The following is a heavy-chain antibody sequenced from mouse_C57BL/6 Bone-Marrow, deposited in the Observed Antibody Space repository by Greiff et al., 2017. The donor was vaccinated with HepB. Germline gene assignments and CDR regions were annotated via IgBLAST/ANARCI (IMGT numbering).Heavy chain of an antibody. J-gene: IGHJ3*01. CDR3: ARGGNYCCSY. CDR1: GFKIKDYY. V-gene: IGHV14-2*01. D-gene: IGHD2-1*01. CDR2: IYQEDGEN. Sequence: EVQLQESGAELVKPGASVKLSCTASGFKIKDYYMNWVKQRTEKGLEWIGRIYQEDGENKYAPKFQGKDTITGDTSSNTTYLQLSSLTSEDTAVYYCARGGNYCCSYWCQGTVVTVSA.